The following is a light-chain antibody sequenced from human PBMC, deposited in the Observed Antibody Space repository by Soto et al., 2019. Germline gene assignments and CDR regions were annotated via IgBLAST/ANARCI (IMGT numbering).Light chain of an antibody. CDR1: SSDVGGYNY. Sequence: QSVLTQPASVSGSLGQSIAISCTGTSSDVGGYNYVSWYQQLPGKAPKLLISGVSNRPSGVSHRFSGSKSGNTASLTISGLQAEDEADYYCSSYRTGGPFVFGTGTK. V-gene: IGLV2-14*01. CDR3: SSYRTGGPFV. CDR2: GVS. J-gene: IGLJ1*01.